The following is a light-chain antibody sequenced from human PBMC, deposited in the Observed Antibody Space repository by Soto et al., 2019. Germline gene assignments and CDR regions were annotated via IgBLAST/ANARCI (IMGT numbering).Light chain of an antibody. J-gene: IGKJ4*01. V-gene: IGKV3D-20*02. CDR3: QQHINWPLT. CDR1: QSVSSSY. Sequence: EIVMTQSPATLSVSPGERATFSCRASQSVSSSYLAWYQQKPGQAPRLLIYGASSRATGIPDRFSGSGSGTDFTLTISSLEPEDFALYYCQQHINWPLTFGGGTKVDIK. CDR2: GAS.